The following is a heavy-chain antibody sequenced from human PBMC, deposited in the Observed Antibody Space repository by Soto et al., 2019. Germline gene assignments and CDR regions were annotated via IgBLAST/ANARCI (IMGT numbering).Heavy chain of an antibody. CDR1: GDTFNSYT. D-gene: IGHD2-15*01. J-gene: IGHJ4*02. CDR3: ARGEGGNVNWYAS. CDR2: IIPMSPMP. V-gene: IGHV1-69*02. Sequence: QVQLVQSGAEVKKPGSSVNVACKASGDTFNSYTISWVRQSPGQGLEWMGRIIPMSPMPIYAQKFRGRVTFTADKSTTSVYMELSSLTSDDTAVYYCARGEGGNVNWYASWGQGTLVTVSS.